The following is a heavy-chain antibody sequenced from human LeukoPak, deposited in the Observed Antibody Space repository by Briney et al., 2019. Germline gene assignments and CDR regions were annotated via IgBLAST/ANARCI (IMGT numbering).Heavy chain of an antibody. CDR3: ARDPREHSSGWPTFDY. CDR2: IYYIGST. J-gene: IGHJ4*02. D-gene: IGHD6-19*01. CDR1: GGSVSNYY. V-gene: IGHV4-59*02. Sequence: SETLSLTCTVSGGSVSNYYWSWIRQPPGKGLEWIGYIYYIGSTNYNPSLKSRVTISVDTSKNQFSLKLSSLTAADTAVYYCARDPREHSSGWPTFDYWGQGTLVTVSS.